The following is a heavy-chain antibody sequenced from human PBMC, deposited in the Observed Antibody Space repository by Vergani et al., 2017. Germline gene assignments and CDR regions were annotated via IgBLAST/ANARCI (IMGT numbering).Heavy chain of an antibody. CDR1: GFTFSSYA. Sequence: QVQLVESGGGVVQPGRSLRLSCAASGFTFSSYAMHWVRQAPGKGLEWVAVISYDGSNKYYADSVKGRFTISRDNSKNTLYLQMNSLRAEDTAVYYCAKDGISGYCSGGSCYWGYFDYWGQGTLVTVSS. CDR2: ISYDGSNK. CDR3: AKDGISGYCSGGSCYWGYFDY. D-gene: IGHD2-15*01. J-gene: IGHJ4*02. V-gene: IGHV3-30*01.